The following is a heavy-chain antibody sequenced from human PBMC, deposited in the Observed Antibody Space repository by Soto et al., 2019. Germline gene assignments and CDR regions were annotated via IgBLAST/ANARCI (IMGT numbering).Heavy chain of an antibody. CDR1: GFTFSTYS. Sequence: GGSLRLSCAASGFTFSTYSMNWVRQAPGKGLEWVSYISSSSSTKFYTDSVKGRFTVSRDNAKNSLYLQMNSLRAEDTAVYYCAIPTYYYHSSGPPPYWGQGTRVTVAS. CDR3: AIPTYYYHSSGPPPY. CDR2: ISSSSSTK. J-gene: IGHJ4*02. D-gene: IGHD3-22*01. V-gene: IGHV3-48*01.